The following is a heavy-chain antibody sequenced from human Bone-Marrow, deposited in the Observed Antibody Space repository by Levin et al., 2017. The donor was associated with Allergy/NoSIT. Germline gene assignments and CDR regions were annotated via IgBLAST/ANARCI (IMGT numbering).Heavy chain of an antibody. CDR3: ERQAGIAMGDGFDS. CDR2: IYYTGST. J-gene: IGHJ3*02. CDR1: GGSINDFY. Sequence: SETLSLTCSVTGGSINDFYWSWIRQPPGRGLEWIGYIYYTGSTTYNPSLNSRVTISVDRSKHQLSLNLYSVTTSDTAIYYCERQAGIAMGDGFDSWGQGTVVTVSS. V-gene: IGHV4-59*08. D-gene: IGHD6-13*01.